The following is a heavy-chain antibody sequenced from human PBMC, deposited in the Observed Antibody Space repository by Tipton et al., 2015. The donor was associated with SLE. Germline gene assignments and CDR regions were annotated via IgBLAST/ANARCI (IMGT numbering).Heavy chain of an antibody. J-gene: IGHJ4*02. CDR1: GFTFSSYA. CDR3: AKDHSGEKYNWNDEGVMDY. Sequence: SLRLSCAASGFTFSSYAISWVRQAPGKGLEWVSVIYSGGSTYYADSVKGRFTISRDNSKNTLYLQMNSLRAEDTAVYYCAKDHSGEKYNWNDEGVMDYWGQGTLVTVSS. V-gene: IGHV3-23*03. CDR2: IYSGGST. D-gene: IGHD1-1*01.